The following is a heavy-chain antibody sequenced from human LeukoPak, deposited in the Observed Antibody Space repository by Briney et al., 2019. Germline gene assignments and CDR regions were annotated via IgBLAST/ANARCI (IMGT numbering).Heavy chain of an antibody. J-gene: IGHJ5*02. V-gene: IGHV1-8*01. Sequence: ASVKVSCKASGYTFTSHDINWVRQATGQGLEWMGWMNPNSGNTGYAQKFQGRVTMTRNISISTVYMELNSLRSEDTAVYYCARVATISRMRNNWFDPWGQGTLVTVSS. CDR3: ARVATISRMRNNWFDP. CDR1: GYTFTSHD. CDR2: MNPNSGNT. D-gene: IGHD5-12*01.